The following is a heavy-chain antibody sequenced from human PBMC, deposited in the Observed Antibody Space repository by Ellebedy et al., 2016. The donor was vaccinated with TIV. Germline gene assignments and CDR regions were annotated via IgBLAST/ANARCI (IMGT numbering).Heavy chain of an antibody. D-gene: IGHD3-10*01. J-gene: IGHJ4*02. Sequence: GESLKISCAASGFTFSSYAMSWVRQAPGKGLEWVSSISRSSSYIYYADSVKGRFTISRDNAKNSLYLQMNSLRAEDTAVYYCARDPSARPFGGWGQGTLVTVSS. CDR3: ARDPSARPFGG. V-gene: IGHV3-21*01. CDR2: ISRSSSYI. CDR1: GFTFSSYA.